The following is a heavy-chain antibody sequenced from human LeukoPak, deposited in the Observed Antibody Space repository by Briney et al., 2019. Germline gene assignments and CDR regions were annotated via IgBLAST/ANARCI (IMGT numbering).Heavy chain of an antibody. CDR1: GFTFRSYG. CDR3: AKDRGSEAGAFDI. CDR2: IRYDGSNK. D-gene: IGHD1-26*01. Sequence: GRSLRLSCAASGFTFRSYGMHWGRQAPGKGVEWVAFIRYDGSNKYYADSVKGRFTISRDNSKNTLYLQMNSLRAEDTAVYYCAKDRGSEAGAFDIWGQGTMVTVSS. V-gene: IGHV3-30*02. J-gene: IGHJ3*02.